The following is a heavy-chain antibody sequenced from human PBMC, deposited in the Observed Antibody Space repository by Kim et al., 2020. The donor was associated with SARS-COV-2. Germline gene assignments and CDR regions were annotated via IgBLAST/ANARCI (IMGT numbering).Heavy chain of an antibody. CDR3: ARLYDSSGYYRDAFDI. D-gene: IGHD3-22*01. J-gene: IGHJ3*02. Sequence: SFQGQVTISADKSISTAYLQWSSLKASDTAMYYCARLYDSSGYYRDAFDIWGQGTMVTVSS. V-gene: IGHV5-51*01.